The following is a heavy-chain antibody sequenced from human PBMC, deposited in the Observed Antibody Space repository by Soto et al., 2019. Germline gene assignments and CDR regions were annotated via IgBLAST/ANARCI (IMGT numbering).Heavy chain of an antibody. J-gene: IGHJ5*02. CDR3: ASPKIAFYNWFDP. V-gene: IGHV4-39*01. D-gene: IGHD3-3*02. CDR1: GGSISGRTYF. CDR2: IYYSGST. Sequence: SETLSLTCTVSGGSISGRTYFWGWIRQPPGKVLEWIGTIYYSGSTYYNPSLKSRVTISVDTSKNQFSLKLSSVTAADTAVYYCASPKIAFYNWFDPWGQGTLVTVSS.